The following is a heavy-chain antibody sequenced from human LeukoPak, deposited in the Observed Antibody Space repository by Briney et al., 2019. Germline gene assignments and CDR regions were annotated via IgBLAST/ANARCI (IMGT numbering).Heavy chain of an antibody. V-gene: IGHV3-23*01. CDR2: ISGSGGST. Sequence: GGSLRLSCAASGFTFNSYAMSWVRQAPGKGLEWVSAISGSGGSTYYADSVKGRFTISRDNSKYTLYLQMNSLRAEDTAVYYCVKDGGYCSNTSCYTVPAQHWGKGTLVTVSS. CDR1: GFTFNSYA. CDR3: VKDGGYCSNTSCYTVPAQH. D-gene: IGHD2-2*02. J-gene: IGHJ1*01.